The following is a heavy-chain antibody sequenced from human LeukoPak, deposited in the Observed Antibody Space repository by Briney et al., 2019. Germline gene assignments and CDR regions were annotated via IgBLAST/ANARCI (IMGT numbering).Heavy chain of an antibody. Sequence: SETLSLTCTVSGGSISGYYWTWIRQPPGKGLEWIGYIYYSGSTNYNPSLKSRVTISLDTSKNKFSLKLTSVTAADTAVYYCARHGGSYSFDYWGQGTLVTVSS. J-gene: IGHJ4*02. CDR3: ARHGGSYSFDY. CDR2: IYYSGST. V-gene: IGHV4-59*01. D-gene: IGHD1-26*01. CDR1: GGSISGYY.